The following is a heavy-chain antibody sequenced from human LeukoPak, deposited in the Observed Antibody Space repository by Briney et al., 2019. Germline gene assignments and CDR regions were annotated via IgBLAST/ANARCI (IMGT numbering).Heavy chain of an antibody. Sequence: PGGSLRLSCVASAFSISNYWMHWVRQAPGKGLVWVSRINTDASSVRYADSVKGRFTISRDNAKNTLYLQMNSLRVEDTAVYYCARDGYCSGGSCYGMDVWGQGTLVTVSS. J-gene: IGHJ6*02. CDR3: ARDGYCSGGSCYGMDV. CDR1: AFSISNYW. D-gene: IGHD2-15*01. CDR2: INTDASSV. V-gene: IGHV3-74*01.